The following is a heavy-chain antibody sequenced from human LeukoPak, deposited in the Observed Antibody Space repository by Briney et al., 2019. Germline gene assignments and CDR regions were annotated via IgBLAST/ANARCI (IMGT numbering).Heavy chain of an antibody. V-gene: IGHV3-30*18. Sequence: PGGTLRLSCAASGFTFSSYGMHWVRQAPGKGLEWVAVISYDGSNKYYADSVKGRFTTSRDNSKNTLYLQMNSLRAEDTAVYYCAKDLYDILTGIFLGIDYWGQGTLVTVSS. D-gene: IGHD3-9*01. CDR1: GFTFSSYG. CDR2: ISYDGSNK. CDR3: AKDLYDILTGIFLGIDY. J-gene: IGHJ4*02.